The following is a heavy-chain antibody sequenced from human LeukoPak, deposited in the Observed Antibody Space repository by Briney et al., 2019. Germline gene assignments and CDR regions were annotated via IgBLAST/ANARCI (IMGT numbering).Heavy chain of an antibody. CDR2: INWNGGST. V-gene: IGHV3-20*01. CDR3: ARALTGGAYGTGAFDI. Sequence: GGSLRLSCAASGFTFDDYAMTWVRQVPGKGLEWVSTINWNGGSTGYADSVKDRFTISRDNIQNSLYLQMNSLRAEDTALYRCARALTGGAYGTGAFDIWGQGTMVTVSS. CDR1: GFTFDDYA. D-gene: IGHD3/OR15-3a*01. J-gene: IGHJ3*02.